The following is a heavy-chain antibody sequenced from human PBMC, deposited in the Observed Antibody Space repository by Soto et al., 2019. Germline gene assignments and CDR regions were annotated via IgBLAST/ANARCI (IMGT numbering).Heavy chain of an antibody. CDR3: ARSPPITGAGPPSRGRHYYKGVDV. Sequence: ASVNVSCKASGYTFSNYATHWVRQAPGQRPELVGWINAGTGNIKYSEKFQGRVTIKRDTSASTAYMELSGLRSEDTAVYYCARSPPITGAGPPSRGRHYYKGVDVWGQGTMVTVSS. J-gene: IGHJ6*02. D-gene: IGHD6-19*01. CDR2: INAGTGNI. V-gene: IGHV1-3*01. CDR1: GYTFSNYA.